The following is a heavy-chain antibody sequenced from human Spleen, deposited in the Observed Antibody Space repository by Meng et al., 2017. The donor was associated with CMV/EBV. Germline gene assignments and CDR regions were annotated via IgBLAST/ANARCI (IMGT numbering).Heavy chain of an antibody. V-gene: IGHV3-21*01. CDR3: ARDAVVGPTSRSGIGYFDQ. CDR1: GFTFSSYT. J-gene: IGHJ4*02. Sequence: GESLKISCAASGFTFSSYTLNWVRQAPGKGLEWVSSIPAGSGDISYADSMKGRFTISRDNAKNSLYLQMNSLRAEDTAVYYCARDAVVGPTSRSGIGYFDQWGQGTLVTVSS. D-gene: IGHD1-26*01. CDR2: IPAGSGDI.